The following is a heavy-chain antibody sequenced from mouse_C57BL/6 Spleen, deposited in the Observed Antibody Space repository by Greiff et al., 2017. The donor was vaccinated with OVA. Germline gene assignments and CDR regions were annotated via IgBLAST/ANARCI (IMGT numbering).Heavy chain of an antibody. Sequence: EVKLQESGPELVKPGASVKIPCKASGYTFTDYNMDWVKQSHGKSLEWIGDINPNNGGTIYNQKLKGKATLTVDKSSSTAYIERRSLTSEDTAVYYCARHNYGSSFAMDYWGQGTSVTVSS. J-gene: IGHJ4*01. CDR3: ARHNYGSSFAMDY. D-gene: IGHD1-1*01. CDR2: INPNNGGT. V-gene: IGHV1-18*01. CDR1: GYTFTDYN.